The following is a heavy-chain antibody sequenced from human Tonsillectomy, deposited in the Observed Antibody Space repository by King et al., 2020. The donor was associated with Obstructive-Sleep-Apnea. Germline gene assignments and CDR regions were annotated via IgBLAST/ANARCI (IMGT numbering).Heavy chain of an antibody. J-gene: IGHJ6*02. V-gene: IGHV3-33*01. D-gene: IGHD3/OR15-3a*01. CDR1: GFTFNSFG. CDR3: ARDSPLRTGNYYGMDV. CDR2: IWYDGSNK. Sequence: VQLVESGGGVVQPGRSLRLSCAASGFTFNSFGMDWVRQAPGKGLEWVAFIWYDGSNKYYAYSVKGRITISRDNSKNTLYLQMNSLRAEDTAVYYCARDSPLRTGNYYGMDVWGQGTTVTVSS.